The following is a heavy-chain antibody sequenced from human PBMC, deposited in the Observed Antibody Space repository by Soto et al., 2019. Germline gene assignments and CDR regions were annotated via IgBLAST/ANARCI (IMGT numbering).Heavy chain of an antibody. D-gene: IGHD3-3*01. J-gene: IGHJ6*02. CDR3: ARGSNVLRFLEWRIGPSTQTDSYGMDV. Sequence: ETLSLTCAVYGGSFSGYYWSWIRQPPGKGLEWIGEINHSGSTNYNPSLKSRVTISVDTSKNQFSLKLSSVTAADTAVYYCARGSNVLRFLEWRIGPSTQTDSYGMDVWGQGTTVTVSS. V-gene: IGHV4-34*01. CDR2: INHSGST. CDR1: GGSFSGYY.